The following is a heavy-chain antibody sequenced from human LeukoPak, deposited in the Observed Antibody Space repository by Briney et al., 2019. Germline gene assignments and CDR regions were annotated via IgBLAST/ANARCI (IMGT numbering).Heavy chain of an antibody. V-gene: IGHV3-21*01. J-gene: IGHJ3*02. Sequence: GGSLRLSCAASGFIFSRHTMNWVRQAPGKGLEWISSASSSSSYIYYADSMKGRFTISRDNAKNSLYLQMNNLRAEDTALYYCVKSGTADVEAAFDIWGQGTLVSVSS. CDR3: VKSGTADVEAAFDI. CDR2: ASSSSSYI. D-gene: IGHD6-13*01. CDR1: GFIFSRHT.